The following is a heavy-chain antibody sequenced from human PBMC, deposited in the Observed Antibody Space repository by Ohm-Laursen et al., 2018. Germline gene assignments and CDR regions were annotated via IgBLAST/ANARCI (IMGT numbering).Heavy chain of an antibody. V-gene: IGHV3-23*01. CDR3: AKDTGLAGTADYFDY. D-gene: IGHD2-8*02. J-gene: IGHJ4*02. CDR1: GFTFSSHD. Sequence: SLRLSCAASGFTFSSHDMSWVRQAPGKGLEWVSIFVGSGGSTYYADSVKGRFTISRDNSKNTLYLQINSLRAEDTALYYCAKDTGLAGTADYFDYWGQGTLVTVSS. CDR2: FVGSGGST.